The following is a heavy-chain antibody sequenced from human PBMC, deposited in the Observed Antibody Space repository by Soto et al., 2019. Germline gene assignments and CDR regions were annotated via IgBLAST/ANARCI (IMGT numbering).Heavy chain of an antibody. V-gene: IGHV1-69*18. CDR2: IIPLFST. J-gene: IGHJ4*02. Sequence: QVQLVQSGAEVKKPGSSVKVSCKASGDTFRNYAFTWVRQAPGQGLEWMGTIIPLFSTRYAQKFQGRVTMTADESTSTVYMDLSSLKSDDTAVYYCARDPGIAVVGRGNSFEHWGQGTLFTVSS. CDR3: ARDPGIAVVGRGNSFEH. D-gene: IGHD6-19*01. CDR1: GDTFRNYA.